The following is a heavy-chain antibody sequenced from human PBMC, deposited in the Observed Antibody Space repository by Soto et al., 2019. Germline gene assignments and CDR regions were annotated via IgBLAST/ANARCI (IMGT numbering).Heavy chain of an antibody. D-gene: IGHD1-20*01. CDR3: VKEWFTWNDVAFFDI. V-gene: IGHV3-30*18. CDR1: GFTFSSYG. Sequence: QVQLVESGGGVVQPGRSLRLSCAASGFTFSSYGMHWVRQAPGKGLEWVAVISYDVSNKYYADSVKGRFSISRYNSKNTQYLQMNSLRAEDTAVYYCVKEWFTWNDVAFFDIWCHGTMVAVSS. J-gene: IGHJ3*02. CDR2: ISYDVSNK.